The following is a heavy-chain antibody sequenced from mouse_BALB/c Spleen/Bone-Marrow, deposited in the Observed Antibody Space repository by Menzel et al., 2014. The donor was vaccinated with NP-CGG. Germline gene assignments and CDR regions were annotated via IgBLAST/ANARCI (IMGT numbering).Heavy chain of an antibody. CDR3: VRAPPITSVVTRDY. CDR2: IYPHTSDT. Sequence: EVQRVESGPELVKPGASVKISCKASGYPFTDYNMHWVKQSHGKSLEWIGYIYPHTSDTGYNQKFRSKATLTVDISSSTAYMVLRSLTSEDSAVYYCVRAPPITSVVTRDYWGQGTTLTVSS. D-gene: IGHD1-1*01. J-gene: IGHJ2*01. CDR1: GYPFTDYN. V-gene: IGHV1S29*02.